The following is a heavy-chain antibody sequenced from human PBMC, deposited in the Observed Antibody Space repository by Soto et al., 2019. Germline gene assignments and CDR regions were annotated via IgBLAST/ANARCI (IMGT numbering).Heavy chain of an antibody. J-gene: IGHJ3*02. V-gene: IGHV3-33*01. CDR3: ARDVGYCSSTSCYENAFDI. D-gene: IGHD2-2*03. Sequence: GGSLRLSCAASGFTFSSYVMHWVRQAPGKGLVWVAVIWYDGSNKYYADSVKGRFTISRDNSKNTLYLQMNSLRAEDTAVYYCARDVGYCSSTSCYENAFDIWGQGTMVTVSS. CDR1: GFTFSSYV. CDR2: IWYDGSNK.